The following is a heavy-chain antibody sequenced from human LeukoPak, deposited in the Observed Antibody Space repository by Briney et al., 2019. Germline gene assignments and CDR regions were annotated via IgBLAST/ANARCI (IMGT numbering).Heavy chain of an antibody. CDR2: INPSGGST. V-gene: IGHV1-46*01. J-gene: IGHJ6*03. CDR3: ARENSAAIYYYYYMDV. CDR1: GYTFTSYY. D-gene: IGHD2-2*01. Sequence: ASVKVSCEASGYTFTSYYMHWVRQAPGQGLEWMGIINPSGGSTSYAQKFQGRVTMTRDMSTSTVYMELSSLRSEDTAVYYCARENSAAIYYYYYMDVWGKGTTVTVSS.